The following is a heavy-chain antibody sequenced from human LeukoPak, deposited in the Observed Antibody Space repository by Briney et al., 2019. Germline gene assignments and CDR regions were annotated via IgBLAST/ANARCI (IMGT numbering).Heavy chain of an antibody. V-gene: IGHV3-30*18. CDR2: ISYDGSNK. D-gene: IGHD1-26*01. CDR3: AKDKSFSGYSVY. Sequence: GGSLRLSCAASGFTFSSYGMHWVRQAPGKGLEWVAVISYDGSNKYYADSVKGRFTISRDNSKNTLYLQVNSLRAEDTAVYYCAKDKSFSGYSVYWGQGTLVTVSS. CDR1: GFTFSSYG. J-gene: IGHJ4*02.